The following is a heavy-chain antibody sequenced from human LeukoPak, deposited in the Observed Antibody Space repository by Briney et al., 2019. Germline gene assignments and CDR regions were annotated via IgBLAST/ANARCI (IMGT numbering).Heavy chain of an antibody. D-gene: IGHD5-12*01. CDR3: ARCDSGYDEPDP. CDR1: GYTFSNSG. CDR2: ISASNGNT. Sequence: ASVKVSCKASGYTFSNSGIVWVRQAPGQGLEWMGWISASNGNTKHAQKFQGRVTMTTDTSTSTAYMELRSLRSDDTAVYYCARCDSGYDEPDPWGQGTLVTVSS. V-gene: IGHV1-18*01. J-gene: IGHJ5*02.